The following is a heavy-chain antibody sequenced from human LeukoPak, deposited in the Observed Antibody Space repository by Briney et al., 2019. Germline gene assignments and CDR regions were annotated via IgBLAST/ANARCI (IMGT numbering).Heavy chain of an antibody. V-gene: IGHV4-34*01. D-gene: IGHD1-7*01. CDR2: INHSGST. CDR3: ARRTGTTLGY. Sequence: KPSETLSLTGAVYGGSFSGYNWSWIRQPPGKGLEWIGEINHSGSTNYNPSLKSRVTISVDTSKNQFSLKLSSVTAADTAVYYCARRTGTTLGYWGQGTLVTVSS. J-gene: IGHJ4*02. CDR1: GGSFSGYN.